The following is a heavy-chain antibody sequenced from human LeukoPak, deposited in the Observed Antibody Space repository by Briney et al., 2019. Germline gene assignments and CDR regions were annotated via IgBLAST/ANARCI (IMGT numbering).Heavy chain of an antibody. J-gene: IGHJ5*02. CDR3: ARDLSGGMLLWPGFFDP. Sequence: SETLSLTCAVSGYSISSGYYWGWIRQPPGKGLEWIGSIYHSGSTYYNPSLKSRITISVDTSKNQFSLKLSSVTAADTAVYYCARDLSGGMLLWPGFFDPWDQGTPVTVSS. V-gene: IGHV4-38-2*02. D-gene: IGHD3-10*01. CDR2: IYHSGST. CDR1: GYSISSGYY.